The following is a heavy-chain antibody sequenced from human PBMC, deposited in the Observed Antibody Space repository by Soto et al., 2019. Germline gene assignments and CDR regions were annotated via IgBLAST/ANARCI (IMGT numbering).Heavy chain of an antibody. V-gene: IGHV1-8*01. J-gene: IGHJ5*02. CDR1: GYSFSDYD. CDR2: MNPNSGNT. Sequence: QVQLVQSGAEVKKPGASVKVSCKASGYSFSDYDINWVRQATGQGPEWMGWMNPNSGNTGYEQKFQGRVTMSRNTSINTAYMELSSLGSEDTAVYYCARDNRYNWNDEGWFDPWGQATIVTVSS. D-gene: IGHD1-20*01. CDR3: ARDNRYNWNDEGWFDP.